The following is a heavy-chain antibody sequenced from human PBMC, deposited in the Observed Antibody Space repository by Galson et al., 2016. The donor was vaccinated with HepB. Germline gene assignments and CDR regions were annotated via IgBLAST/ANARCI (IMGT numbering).Heavy chain of an antibody. J-gene: IGHJ6*02. CDR2: ISSRSSYI. D-gene: IGHD5-24*01. CDR1: GFTVTTYS. V-gene: IGHV3-21*06. CDR3: ARLGAGAMPTNFERDYYYGMDF. Sequence: SLRLSCAVSGFTVTTYSMSWVRQVPGKGLEWVSPISSRSSYIYYADSVKGRFTISRDNARNSLYLEINSLRAEDTALYYCARLGAGAMPTNFERDYYYGMDFWGQGTTVTVSS.